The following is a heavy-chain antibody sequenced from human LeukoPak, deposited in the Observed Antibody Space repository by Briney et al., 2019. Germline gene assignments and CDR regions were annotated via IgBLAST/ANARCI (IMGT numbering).Heavy chain of an antibody. CDR2: INHSGST. V-gene: IGHV4-34*01. CDR3: ARGHRYYGMDV. J-gene: IGHJ6*04. CDR1: GGSFSGYY. Sequence: SETLSLTCAVYGGSFSGYYWSWIRQPPGKGLEWIGEINHSGSTNCNPSLKSRVTISVDTSKNQFSLKLSSVTAADTAVYYCARGHRYYGMDVWGKGTTVTVSS.